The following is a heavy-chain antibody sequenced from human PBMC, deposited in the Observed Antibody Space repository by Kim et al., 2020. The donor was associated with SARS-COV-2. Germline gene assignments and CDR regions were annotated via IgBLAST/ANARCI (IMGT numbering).Heavy chain of an antibody. CDR3: ANEASGSYYPETDLYFDY. J-gene: IGHJ4*02. D-gene: IGHD3-10*01. CDR2: ISGSGGST. Sequence: GGSLRLSCAASGFTFSSYAMSWVRQAPGKGLEWVSAISGSGGSTYYADSVKGRFTISRDNSKNTLYLQMNSLRAEDTAVYYCANEASGSYYPETDLYFDYWGQGTLVTVSS. V-gene: IGHV3-23*01. CDR1: GFTFSSYA.